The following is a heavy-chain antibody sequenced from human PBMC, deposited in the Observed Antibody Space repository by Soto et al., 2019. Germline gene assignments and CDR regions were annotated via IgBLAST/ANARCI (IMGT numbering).Heavy chain of an antibody. Sequence: GASVTVSCKASGCTFSSYAISWVRQAPGQGLEWMGGNIPIFGTANYAQKFQGRVTITADESTSTDYMELSSLRSEDTAVYYCARGPPYHIAARPNYYDYYGMDVWGQGTTVTVSS. CDR2: NIPIFGTA. J-gene: IGHJ6*02. CDR3: ARGPPYHIAARPNYYDYYGMDV. CDR1: GCTFSSYA. D-gene: IGHD6-6*01. V-gene: IGHV1-69*13.